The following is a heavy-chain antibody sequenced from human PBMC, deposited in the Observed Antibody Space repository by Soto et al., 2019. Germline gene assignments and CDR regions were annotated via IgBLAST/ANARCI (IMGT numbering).Heavy chain of an antibody. CDR1: GFTFSSYG. CDR3: AKDLRDIVVVVAAGYFGYGMDV. Sequence: GGSLRLSCAASGFTFSSYGMHWVRQAPGKGLEWVAVISYDGSNKYYADSVKGRFTISRDNSKNTLYLQMNSLRAEDTAVYYCAKDLRDIVVVVAAGYFGYGMDVWGQGTTVTVSS. V-gene: IGHV3-30*18. CDR2: ISYDGSNK. J-gene: IGHJ6*02. D-gene: IGHD2-15*01.